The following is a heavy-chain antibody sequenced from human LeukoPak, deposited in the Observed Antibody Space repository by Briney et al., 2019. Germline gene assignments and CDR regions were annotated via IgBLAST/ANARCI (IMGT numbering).Heavy chain of an antibody. J-gene: IGHJ4*02. CDR2: IYHSGST. V-gene: IGHV4-38-2*02. Sequence: SETLSLTCTVSGYSISSGYYWGWIRPPPGKGLEWIGSIYHSGSTYYNPSLKSRVTISVNTSKNQFSLKLSSVTAADTAVYYCARDGYNEGRYFDYWGQGTLVTVSS. D-gene: IGHD5-24*01. CDR3: ARDGYNEGRYFDY. CDR1: GYSISSGYY.